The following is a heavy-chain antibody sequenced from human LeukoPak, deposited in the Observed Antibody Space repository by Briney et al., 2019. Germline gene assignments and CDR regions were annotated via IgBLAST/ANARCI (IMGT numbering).Heavy chain of an antibody. J-gene: IGHJ4*02. CDR1: GVSISSSNSY. V-gene: IGHV4-39*07. Sequence: SETLSLTCTVSGVSISSSNSYWGWIRQPPGKGLEWIGSIYYSGNTYYNASLKSRVTISIDTSKNQFSLKLSSVTAADTAVYYCLVVVSRVVDYWGQGTLVTVSS. D-gene: IGHD3-22*01. CDR2: IYYSGNT. CDR3: LVVVSRVVDY.